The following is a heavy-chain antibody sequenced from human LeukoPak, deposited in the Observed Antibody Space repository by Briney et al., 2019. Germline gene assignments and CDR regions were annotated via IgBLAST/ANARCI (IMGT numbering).Heavy chain of an antibody. D-gene: IGHD5-18*01. Sequence: GGSLILSCAASGFTFSSYGMHWVRQAPGKGLEWVAVIWYDGSNKYYADPAKGRFTISRDNSKNTLYLQMNSLRAEDTAVYYCAKTRAAMVANYYFDYWGQGTLVTVSS. V-gene: IGHV3-33*06. CDR3: AKTRAAMVANYYFDY. J-gene: IGHJ4*02. CDR2: IWYDGSNK. CDR1: GFTFSSYG.